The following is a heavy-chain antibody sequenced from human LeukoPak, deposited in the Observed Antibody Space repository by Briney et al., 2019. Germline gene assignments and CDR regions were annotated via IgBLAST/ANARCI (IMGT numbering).Heavy chain of an antibody. D-gene: IGHD2-15*01. CDR3: AKAGAVVVVVAKFFDY. CDR1: GFTFSSYS. CDR2: ISSSSSTI. J-gene: IGHJ4*02. V-gene: IGHV3-48*01. Sequence: QTGGSLRLSCAASGFTFSSYSMNWVRQAPGKGLEWVSYISSSSSTIYYADSVKGRFTISRDNSKNTLYLQMNSLRAEDTAVYYCAKAGAVVVVVAKFFDYWGQGTLVTVSS.